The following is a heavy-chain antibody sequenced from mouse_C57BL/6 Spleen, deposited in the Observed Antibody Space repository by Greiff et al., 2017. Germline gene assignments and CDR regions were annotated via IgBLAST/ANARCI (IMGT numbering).Heavy chain of an antibody. D-gene: IGHD2-1*01. CDR3: ARSRGNYDWFAY. CDR2: INPYNGGT. CDR1: GYTFTDYY. V-gene: IGHV1-19*01. Sequence: EVQLQQSGPVLVKPGASVKMSRKASGYTFTDYYMNWVKQSHGKSLEWIGVINPYNGGTSYNQKFKGKATLTVDKSSSTAYMELNSLTSEDSAVYYCARSRGNYDWFAYWGQGTLVTVSA. J-gene: IGHJ3*01.